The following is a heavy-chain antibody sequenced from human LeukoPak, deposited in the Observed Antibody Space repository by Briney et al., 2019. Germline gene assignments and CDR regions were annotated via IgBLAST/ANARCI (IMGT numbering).Heavy chain of an antibody. Sequence: SETLSLTCAVYGGSFSGYYWSWIRQPPGKGLEWIGEINHSGSTNYNPSLKSRVTISVDTSKNQFSLKLTSVTAADTAVYYCASLYGSGSYYPPDYWGQGTLVTVSS. CDR3: ASLYGSGSYYPPDY. CDR2: INHSGST. V-gene: IGHV4-34*01. CDR1: GGSFSGYY. D-gene: IGHD3-10*01. J-gene: IGHJ4*02.